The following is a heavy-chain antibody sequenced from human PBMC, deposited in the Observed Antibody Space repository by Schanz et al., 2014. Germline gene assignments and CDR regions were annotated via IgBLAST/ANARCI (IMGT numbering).Heavy chain of an antibody. CDR1: GYTFTSYY. CDR3: ARGPSTGAFDI. Sequence: QVQLVQSGAEVKKPGASVKVYCEASGYTFTSYYIHWFRQAPGQGLEWMGLINPSVGNTNYAQKFRGRVTMTRDTSTSTVYMELSSLRSEDTAVYCCARGPSTGAFDIWGQGTMVTVSS. V-gene: IGHV1-46*03. J-gene: IGHJ3*02. CDR2: INPSVGNT.